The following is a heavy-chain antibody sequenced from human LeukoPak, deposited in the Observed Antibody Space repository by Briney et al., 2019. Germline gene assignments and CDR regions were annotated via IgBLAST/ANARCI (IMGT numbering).Heavy chain of an antibody. CDR3: ERGGPGTYLDY. V-gene: IGHV3-66*01. CDR2: VYSGDST. Sequence: PGGSLRLSCAASEFAVSSDYFSWVRQAPGKGLEWVSLVYSGDSTYYADSVKGRFTISRDNSKNTLYLQMNSLRAEDTAVYYCERGGPGTYLDYWGQGTLVTVSS. CDR1: EFAVSSDY. J-gene: IGHJ4*02. D-gene: IGHD6-13*01.